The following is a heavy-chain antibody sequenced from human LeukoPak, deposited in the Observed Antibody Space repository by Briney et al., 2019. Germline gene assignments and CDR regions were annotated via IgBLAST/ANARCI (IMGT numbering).Heavy chain of an antibody. Sequence: GASVKVSCKTSGYSFTTFYIHWVRQAPGQGLEGMGWIHPRRGDTNYAQKFQGRVTMTRDTSISTAYLDVSSLRSDDTAVYYCARDGDYGTGSYYRGCIDSWGQGTPVTVSP. D-gene: IGHD3-10*01. CDR2: IHPRRGDT. CDR1: GYSFTTFY. J-gene: IGHJ4*02. V-gene: IGHV1-2*02. CDR3: ARDGDYGTGSYYRGCIDS.